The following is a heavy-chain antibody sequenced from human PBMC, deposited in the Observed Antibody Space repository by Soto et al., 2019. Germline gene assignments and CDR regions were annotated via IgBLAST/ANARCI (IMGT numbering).Heavy chain of an antibody. Sequence: ASVKVSWKASGYTFTSYGISWVRQAPGQGLEWMGWISAYNGNTKYAQKLQGRVTMTTDTSTSTAYMELRSLRSEDTAVDYCARDLAVALIDYWGQGTLVTFSS. CDR3: ARDLAVALIDY. CDR1: GYTFTSYG. J-gene: IGHJ4*02. CDR2: ISAYNGNT. D-gene: IGHD6-19*01. V-gene: IGHV1-18*01.